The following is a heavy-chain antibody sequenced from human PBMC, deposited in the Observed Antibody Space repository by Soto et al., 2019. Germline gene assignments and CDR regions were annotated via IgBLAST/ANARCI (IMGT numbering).Heavy chain of an antibody. CDR3: ARGLVDWPRGGVSYGMDV. V-gene: IGHV3-30-3*01. CDR1: GFTFSSYA. J-gene: IGHJ6*02. CDR2: ISYDGSNK. Sequence: QVQLVESGGGVVQPGRSLRLSCAASGFTFSSYAMHWVRQAPGKGLEWVAVISYDGSNKYYADSVKGRFTISRDNSKNTLYLQMNSLRAEDTAVYYCARGLVDWPRGGVSYGMDVWGQGTTVTVSS. D-gene: IGHD3-16*01.